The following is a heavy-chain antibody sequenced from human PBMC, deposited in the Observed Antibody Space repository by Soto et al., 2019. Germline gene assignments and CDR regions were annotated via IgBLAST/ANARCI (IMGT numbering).Heavy chain of an antibody. D-gene: IGHD6-19*01. J-gene: IGHJ4*02. V-gene: IGHV3-21*01. CDR3: AKDGVDGSGWYRKLDY. Sequence: EVQLVESGGGLVKPGGSLRLSCAASGFTFSSYSMNWVRQATGKGLEWVSSISSSSNYIYYADSLKGRFTISRDNAKNSLYLQMNSLRAEDTAVYYCAKDGVDGSGWYRKLDYWGKGTLVNVSS. CDR2: ISSSSNYI. CDR1: GFTFSSYS.